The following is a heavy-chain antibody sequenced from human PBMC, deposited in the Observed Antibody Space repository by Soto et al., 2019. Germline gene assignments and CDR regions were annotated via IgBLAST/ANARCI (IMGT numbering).Heavy chain of an antibody. CDR2: IYHSGST. V-gene: IGHV4-38-2*01. CDR3: ARVAVADAFDY. J-gene: IGHJ4*02. CDR1: GYSISSGYY. D-gene: IGHD6-19*01. Sequence: PSETLSLTCAVSGYSISSGYYWGWIRQPPGKGLEWIGSIYHSGSTYYNPSLKSRVTISVDTSKNQFSLKLSSVTAADTAVYYCARVAVADAFDYWGQGTLVTVSS.